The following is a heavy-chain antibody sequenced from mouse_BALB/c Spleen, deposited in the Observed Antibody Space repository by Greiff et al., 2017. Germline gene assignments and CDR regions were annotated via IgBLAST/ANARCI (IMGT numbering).Heavy chain of an antibody. CDR1: GFSLTSYG. CDR3: ASDPSMITTGFAY. Sequence: QVQLKESGPGLVAPSQSLSITCTVSGFSLTSYGVHWVRQPPGKGLEWLGVIWAGGSTNYNSALMSRLSISKDNSKSQVFLKMNSLQTDDTAMYYCASDPSMITTGFAYWGQGTLVTVSA. J-gene: IGHJ3*01. V-gene: IGHV2-9*02. CDR2: IWAGGST. D-gene: IGHD2-4*01.